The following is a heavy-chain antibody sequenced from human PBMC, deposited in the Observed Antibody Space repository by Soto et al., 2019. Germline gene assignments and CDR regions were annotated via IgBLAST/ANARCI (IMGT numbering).Heavy chain of an antibody. J-gene: IGHJ3*01. Sequence: EVQLVESGGGLVQPGESLKLSCAASGFTFSVSAMHWVRQASGKGLEWVGRIRSKTNSYATAYAASVKGRFTISRDDSKNTVYLQMNSLKTEDTAVYYCTRQDTVTAVENDAFDFWGQGTMVTVSS. CDR3: TRQDTVTAVENDAFDF. V-gene: IGHV3-73*01. CDR2: IRSKTNSYAT. CDR1: GFTFSVSA. D-gene: IGHD5-18*01.